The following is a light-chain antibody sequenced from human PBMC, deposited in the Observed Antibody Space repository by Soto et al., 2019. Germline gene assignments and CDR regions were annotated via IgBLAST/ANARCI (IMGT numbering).Light chain of an antibody. CDR2: KAS. V-gene: IGKV1-5*03. CDR3: QQYSTYTPRT. Sequence: DIQMTPSPSTLSASVGDRVTITCRASQSISIWLAWYQQKPGKAPKILIYKASSLESGVPSRFSGSGSGTEFTLTISSLQPDDFATYYCQQYSTYTPRTFGQGTRLEIK. CDR1: QSISIW. J-gene: IGKJ5*01.